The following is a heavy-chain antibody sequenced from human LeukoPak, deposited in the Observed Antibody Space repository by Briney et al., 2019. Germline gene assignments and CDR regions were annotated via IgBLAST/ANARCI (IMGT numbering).Heavy chain of an antibody. CDR2: IYYSGST. D-gene: IGHD3-9*01. V-gene: IGHV4-59*12. J-gene: IGHJ5*02. CDR1: GGSISNYY. CDR3: ARDRGRYFDWLESGFDP. Sequence: SETLSLTCTVSGGSISNYYWSWIRQPPGKGLEWIGYIYYSGSTNYNPSLKSRVTISGDTSKNQFSLKLSSVTAAGTAVYYCARDRGRYFDWLESGFDPWGQGTLVTVSS.